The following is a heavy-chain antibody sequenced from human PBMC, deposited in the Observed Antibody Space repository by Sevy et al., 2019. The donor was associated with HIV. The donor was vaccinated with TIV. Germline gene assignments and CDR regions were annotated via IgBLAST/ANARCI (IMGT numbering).Heavy chain of an antibody. J-gene: IGHJ4*02. V-gene: IGHV3-23*01. D-gene: IGHD2-8*01. Sequence: QLGVSLRLSCAASGFTFNIYSMSWVRQTPGKGLEWVATLSFGCGKINHADSVKGRFTMSRDDSKNAVYLQMNNLRVEDTAIYYCAREGCTKPHDYWGQGTLVTVSS. CDR3: AREGCTKPHDY. CDR2: LSFGCGKI. CDR1: GFTFNIYS.